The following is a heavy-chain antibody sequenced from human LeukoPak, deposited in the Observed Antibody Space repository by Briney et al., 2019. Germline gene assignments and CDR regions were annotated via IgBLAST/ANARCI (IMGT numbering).Heavy chain of an antibody. CDR3: ARVGPETQWLTTFDY. CDR1: GYTFTSYG. CDR2: INAGNGNT. V-gene: IGHV1-3*01. J-gene: IGHJ4*02. D-gene: IGHD6-19*01. Sequence: GASVKVSCKASGYTFTSYGISWVRQAPGQRLEWMGWINAGNGNTKYSQKFQGRVTITRDTSASTAYMELSSLRSEDTAVYYCARVGPETQWLTTFDYWGQGTLVTVPS.